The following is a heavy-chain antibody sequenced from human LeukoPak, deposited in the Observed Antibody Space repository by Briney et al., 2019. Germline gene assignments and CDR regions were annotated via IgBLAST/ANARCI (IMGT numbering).Heavy chain of an antibody. J-gene: IGHJ5*02. D-gene: IGHD3-10*01. CDR2: IIPILGIA. CDR1: GGTFSSYA. Sequence: ASVKVSCKASGGTFSSYAIIWVRQAPGQGLEWMGRIIPILGIANYAQKFQGRVTITADKSTSTAYMELSSLRSEDTAVYYCASIEESSGSYYNSYWFDPWGQGTLVTVSS. CDR3: ASIEESSGSYYNSYWFDP. V-gene: IGHV1-69*04.